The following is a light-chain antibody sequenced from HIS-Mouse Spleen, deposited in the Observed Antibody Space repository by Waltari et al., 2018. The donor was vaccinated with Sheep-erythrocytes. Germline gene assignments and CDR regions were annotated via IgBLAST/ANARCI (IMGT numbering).Light chain of an antibody. V-gene: IGKV3-11*01. CDR1: QSVSSY. Sequence: EIVLTQSPATLSLSPGERATLSCRASQSVSSYLAWYQQKPGQAPRLLIYDASNRATGIPARCSGSGSGTDFTITISSLEPEDFAVYYCQQRSNWPPTFGQGTKVEIK. CDR2: DAS. J-gene: IGKJ1*01. CDR3: QQRSNWPPT.